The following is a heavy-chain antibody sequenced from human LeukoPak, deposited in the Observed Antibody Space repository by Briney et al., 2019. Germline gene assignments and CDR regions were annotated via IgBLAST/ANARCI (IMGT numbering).Heavy chain of an antibody. V-gene: IGHV3-21*01. CDR2: ISSSSSYI. D-gene: IGHD5-12*01. CDR3: ARGVGGSGYEPDAFDI. CDR1: GFTFGSYS. J-gene: IGHJ3*02. Sequence: GGSLRLSCAASGFTFGSYSMNWVRQAPGKGLEWVSSISSSSSYIYYADSVKGRFTISRDNAKNSLYLQMNSLRAEDTAVYYCARGVGGSGYEPDAFDIWGQGTMVTVSS.